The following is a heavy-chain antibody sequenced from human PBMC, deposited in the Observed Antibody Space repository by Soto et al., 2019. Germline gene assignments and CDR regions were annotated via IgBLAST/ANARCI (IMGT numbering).Heavy chain of an antibody. J-gene: IGHJ5*02. D-gene: IGHD3-3*01. Sequence: QITLKESGPTLVKPTQTLTLTCTFSGFSLSTSGVGVGWIRQPPGKALEGLALIYWDDEKRYSPSLKSRLTITKDTPNNQVVLTMTNMDPVDTATYYCAHSPVGSIFGVVITIDNWFDPWGQGTLVTVSS. CDR3: AHSPVGSIFGVVITIDNWFDP. CDR1: GFSLSTSGVG. CDR2: IYWDDEK. V-gene: IGHV2-5*02.